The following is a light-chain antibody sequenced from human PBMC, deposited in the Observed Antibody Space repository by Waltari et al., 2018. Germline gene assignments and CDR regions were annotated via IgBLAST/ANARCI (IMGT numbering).Light chain of an antibody. CDR2: WTS. Sequence: DIVMTQSPDSLAVSLGERATINCKSSQTLFRSSDTRNHLAWYQHRPGQPPKLLIYWTSTRESGVPDRFSGGGSGTDFTLTISSLQAEDVAVYYCQQYFDIPTFGGGTKVEIK. V-gene: IGKV4-1*01. J-gene: IGKJ4*01. CDR3: QQYFDIPT. CDR1: QTLFRSSDTRNH.